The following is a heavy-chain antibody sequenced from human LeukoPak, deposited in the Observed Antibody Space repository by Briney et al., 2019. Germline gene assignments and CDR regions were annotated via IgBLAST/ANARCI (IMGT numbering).Heavy chain of an antibody. J-gene: IGHJ3*02. CDR2: IYHSGST. CDR3: ARPPYGSGSYLDAFDI. D-gene: IGHD3-10*01. V-gene: IGHV4-38-2*02. CDR1: GYSISSGYY. Sequence: PSETLSLTCTVSGYSISSGYYWGRIRQPPGKGLEWIGSIYHSGSTYYNPSLKSRVTISVDTSKNQFSLKLSSVTAADTAVYYCARPPYGSGSYLDAFDIWGQGTMVTVSS.